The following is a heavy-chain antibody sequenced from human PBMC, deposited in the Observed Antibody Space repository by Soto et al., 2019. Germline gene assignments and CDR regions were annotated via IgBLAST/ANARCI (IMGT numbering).Heavy chain of an antibody. J-gene: IGHJ6*02. CDR1: GFTFSDYV. D-gene: IGHD2-21*01. V-gene: IGHV3-23*01. Sequence: EVQLLESGGDLVQPGGSLRLSCVASGFTFSDYVMSWVRQVPGKGLEWVSSISDGGERTDYRDSVRGRFTISRDNAKFTLHLQMNSLRVDDTAIYMCASDRSTDFGLDYWGQGTTVTVSS. CDR3: ASDRSTDFGLDY. CDR2: ISDGGERT.